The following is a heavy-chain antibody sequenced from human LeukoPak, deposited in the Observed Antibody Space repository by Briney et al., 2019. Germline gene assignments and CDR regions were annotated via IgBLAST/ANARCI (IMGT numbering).Heavy chain of an antibody. CDR2: IYHSGST. D-gene: IGHD5-24*01. Sequence: NPSETLSLTCAVSGGSISSSNWWSWVRQPPGKGLEWIGEIYHSGSTNYNPSLKSRVTISVDKSKNQFSLKLSSVTAADTAVYYCARLAPMSTISYYYYMDVWGKGTTVTISS. CDR3: ARLAPMSTISYYYYMDV. J-gene: IGHJ6*03. CDR1: GGSISSSNW. V-gene: IGHV4-4*02.